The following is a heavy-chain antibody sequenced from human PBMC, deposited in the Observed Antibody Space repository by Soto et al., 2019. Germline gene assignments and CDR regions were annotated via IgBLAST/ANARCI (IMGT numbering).Heavy chain of an antibody. CDR1: GGSISSSSYY. J-gene: IGHJ4*02. Sequence: SETLSLTCAVSGGSISSSSYYWGWIRQPPGKGLEWIGSIYYSGSTYYNPSLKSRVTISVDTSKNQFSLKLSSVTAVDTAVYYCARKPPGTGEFDYWGQGILVTVSS. D-gene: IGHD3-16*01. CDR3: ARKPPGTGEFDY. CDR2: IYYSGST. V-gene: IGHV4-39*07.